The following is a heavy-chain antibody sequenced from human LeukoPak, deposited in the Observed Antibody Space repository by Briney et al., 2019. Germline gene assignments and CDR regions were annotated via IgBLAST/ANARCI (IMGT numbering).Heavy chain of an antibody. CDR3: ARKSLQGWSSDY. CDR2: ISSSGSNI. V-gene: IGHV3-48*01. CDR1: GFTFSSHS. J-gene: IGHJ4*02. Sequence: PGGSLRLSCAASGFTFSSHSMKWVRQAPGKGLEWVSYISSSGSNIYYADSVKGRLTISRDNAKNSMYLQMNSLGAEDTAVYYCARKSLQGWSSDYWGEGILVTVSS. D-gene: IGHD1-26*01.